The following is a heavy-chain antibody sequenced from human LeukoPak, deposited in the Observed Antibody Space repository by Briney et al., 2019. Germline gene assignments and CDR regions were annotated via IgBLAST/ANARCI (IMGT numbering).Heavy chain of an antibody. Sequence: SETLSLTCAVYGGSFSGYYWSWIHQPPGKGLEWIGEINHSGSTNYNPSLKSRVTISVDTSKNQFSLKLSSVTAADTAVYYCARRNIVVVVAATPTIQLPDAFDIWGQGTMVTVSS. CDR2: INHSGST. J-gene: IGHJ3*02. CDR3: ARRNIVVVVAATPTIQLPDAFDI. CDR1: GGSFSGYY. V-gene: IGHV4-34*01. D-gene: IGHD2-15*01.